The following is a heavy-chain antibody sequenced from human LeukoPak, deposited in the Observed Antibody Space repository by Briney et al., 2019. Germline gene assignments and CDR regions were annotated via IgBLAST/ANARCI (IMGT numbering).Heavy chain of an antibody. V-gene: IGHV3-21*01. Sequence: GGSLRLSCAASGFTFSDYTMHWVRQAPGKGLEWVSSMRGSDLYTYYADSVKGRFTISRDNARNSLYLQMSSLTAEDTAEYYCARATSIDYWGQGTLVTVSS. CDR1: GFTFSDYT. CDR3: ARATSIDY. J-gene: IGHJ4*02. CDR2: MRGSDLYT.